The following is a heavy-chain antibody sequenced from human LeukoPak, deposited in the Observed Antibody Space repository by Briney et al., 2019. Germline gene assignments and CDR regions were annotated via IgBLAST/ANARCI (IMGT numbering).Heavy chain of an antibody. J-gene: IGHJ3*02. V-gene: IGHV4-30-2*01. Sequence: SETLSLTCTVSGGSISSGGYYWSWIRQPPGKGLEWIGYIYHSGSTNYNPSLKSRVTISVDTSKNQFSLKLSSVTAADTAVYYCAREVFPLSVVVVPDAFDIWGQGTMVTVSS. CDR2: IYHSGST. D-gene: IGHD3-22*01. CDR3: AREVFPLSVVVVPDAFDI. CDR1: GGSISSGGYY.